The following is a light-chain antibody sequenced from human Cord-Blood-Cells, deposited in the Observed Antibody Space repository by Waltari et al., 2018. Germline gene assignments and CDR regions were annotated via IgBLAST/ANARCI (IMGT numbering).Light chain of an antibody. CDR3: QQYYSTPRS. V-gene: IGKV4-1*01. CDR2: WAS. J-gene: IGKJ2*03. Sequence: DIVMTQSPDSLAVSLGERATINCKSSQSGLYSSNNKNYLAWYQQKPGQPPKLLIDWASTREAGVPDRFSGRGSVTDFTLTISSLQAEDVAVYYCQQYYSTPRSFGQGTKLEIK. CDR1: QSGLYSSNNKNY.